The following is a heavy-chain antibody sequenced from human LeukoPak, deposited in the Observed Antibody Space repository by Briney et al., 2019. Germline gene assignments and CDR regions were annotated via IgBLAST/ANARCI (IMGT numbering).Heavy chain of an antibody. J-gene: IGHJ4*02. CDR3: ASRGGYSSSWYSVY. CDR2: INHSGST. Sequence: SETLSLTCAVYGGSFSGYYWSWIRQPPGKGLEWIGEINHSGSTNYNPSLKSRVTISVDTSKNQFSLKLSSVTAADTAVYYCASRGGYSSSWYSVYWGQGTLVTVSS. CDR1: GGSFSGYY. D-gene: IGHD6-13*01. V-gene: IGHV4-34*01.